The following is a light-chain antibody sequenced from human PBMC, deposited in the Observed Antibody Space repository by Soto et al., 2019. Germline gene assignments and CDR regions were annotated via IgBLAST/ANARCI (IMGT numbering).Light chain of an antibody. CDR1: QSVSSY. Sequence: EIVMTQSPATLSVSPGERATLSCRASQSVSSYLAWYQQKPGQAPRLLIYGASTRATGFPARFSGSGSGTEFALTISSLQSEDFAVYYCQQYNNWPWTFGQGTKVEIK. V-gene: IGKV3-15*01. J-gene: IGKJ1*01. CDR3: QQYNNWPWT. CDR2: GAS.